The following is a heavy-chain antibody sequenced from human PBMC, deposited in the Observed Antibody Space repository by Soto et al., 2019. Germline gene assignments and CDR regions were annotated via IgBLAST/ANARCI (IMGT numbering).Heavy chain of an antibody. Sequence: ASVKVSCKASGYTFTSYGISWVRQAPGQGLEWMGWISAYNGNTNYAQKLQGRVTMTTDTSTSTAYMELRSLRSDDTAVYYCASVAPIVGATNVIADYWGQGTLVTVSS. CDR3: ASVAPIVGATNVIADY. D-gene: IGHD1-26*01. CDR1: GYTFTSYG. CDR2: ISAYNGNT. J-gene: IGHJ4*02. V-gene: IGHV1-18*01.